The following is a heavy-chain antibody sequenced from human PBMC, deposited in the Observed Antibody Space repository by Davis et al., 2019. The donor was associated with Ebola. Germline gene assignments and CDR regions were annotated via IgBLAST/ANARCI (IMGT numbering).Heavy chain of an antibody. Sequence: GESLKISCAASGFTFSSYAMSWVRQAPGKGLEWVSAISGSGGSTYYADSVKGRFTISRDNSKNTRYLQMNSLRAGDTAVYFCANVRSWGQGTLVSVSS. J-gene: IGHJ5*02. CDR2: ISGSGGST. V-gene: IGHV3-23*01. CDR3: ANVRS. D-gene: IGHD3-16*01. CDR1: GFTFSSYA.